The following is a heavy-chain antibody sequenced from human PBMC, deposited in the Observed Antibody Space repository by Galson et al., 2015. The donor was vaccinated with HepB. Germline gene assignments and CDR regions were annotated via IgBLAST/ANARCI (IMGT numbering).Heavy chain of an antibody. J-gene: IGHJ3*02. V-gene: IGHV3-30*18. Sequence: SLRLSCAASGFTFSSYGMHWVRQAPGKGLEWVAVISYDGSNKYYADSVKGRFTISRDNSKNTLYLQMNSLRAEDTAVYYCAKVYDSSGYYLHGAFDIWGQGTMVTVSS. CDR2: ISYDGSNK. CDR1: GFTFSSYG. CDR3: AKVYDSSGYYLHGAFDI. D-gene: IGHD3-22*01.